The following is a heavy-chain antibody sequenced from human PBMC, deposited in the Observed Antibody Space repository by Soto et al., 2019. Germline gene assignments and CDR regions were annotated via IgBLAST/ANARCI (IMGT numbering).Heavy chain of an antibody. Sequence: ASVKVSCKASGGTFSSYAISWVRQAPGQGLEWMGGIIPIFGTANYAQKFQGRVTITADESTSTAYMELSSLRSEDTAVYYCARSGPLSAAAGRSEYYYYGMDVWGQGTTVTVSS. V-gene: IGHV1-69*13. J-gene: IGHJ6*02. CDR1: GGTFSSYA. CDR2: IIPIFGTA. CDR3: ARSGPLSAAAGRSEYYYYGMDV. D-gene: IGHD6-13*01.